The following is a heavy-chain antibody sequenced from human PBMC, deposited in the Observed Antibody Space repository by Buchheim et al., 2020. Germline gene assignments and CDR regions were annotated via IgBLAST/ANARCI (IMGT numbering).Heavy chain of an antibody. CDR2: IYYSGST. Sequence: QVQLQESGPGLVKPSETLSLTCTVSGGSISSYYWSWIRQPPGKGLEWIGYIYYSGSTNYNPSLKSRVTISVDTSKNQFSLKLSSVTAADTAVYYCAGYSDYGDNFDYWGQGTL. CDR1: GGSISSYY. CDR3: AGYSDYGDNFDY. D-gene: IGHD4-17*01. J-gene: IGHJ4*02. V-gene: IGHV4-59*01.